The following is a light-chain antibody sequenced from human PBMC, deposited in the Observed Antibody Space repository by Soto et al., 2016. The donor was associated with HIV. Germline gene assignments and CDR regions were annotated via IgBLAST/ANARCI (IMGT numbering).Light chain of an antibody. J-gene: IGKJ1*01. CDR3: LQHNTYPRT. V-gene: IGKV1-17*01. CDR1: QAIRND. CDR2: AAS. Sequence: DIQMTQSPSSLSASVGDRVTITCRASQAIRNDLAWYQQKPGKAPKRLIFAASSLQSGVPSRFSGSGSGTDFTLTISSLRAEDFATYYCLQHNTYPRTFGQGTRVDVK.